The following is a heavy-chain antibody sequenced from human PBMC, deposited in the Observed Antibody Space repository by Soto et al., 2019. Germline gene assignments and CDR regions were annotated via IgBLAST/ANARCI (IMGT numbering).Heavy chain of an antibody. J-gene: IGHJ4*03. Sequence: SETLSLTCSVSGDSIRGGGHYWNWIRQFPGKGLEWTGYVYHSGSTHYNPSLRGRLTISIDTSKNQFSLRLISVTAADTALYYCARDTGLAPTVWGYWGHGTQVTVSS. CDR1: GDSIRGGGHY. V-gene: IGHV4-31*03. D-gene: IGHD7-27*01. CDR2: VYHSGST. CDR3: ARDTGLAPTVWGY.